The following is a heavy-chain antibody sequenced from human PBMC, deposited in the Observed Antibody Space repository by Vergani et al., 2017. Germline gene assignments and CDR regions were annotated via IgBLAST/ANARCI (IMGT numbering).Heavy chain of an antibody. CDR3: AKVHGSGSGYYGY. J-gene: IGHJ4*02. CDR1: GFTFSSYG. V-gene: IGHV3-33*06. Sequence: QVQLVESGGGVVQPGRSLRLSCAASGFTFSSYGMHWVRQAPGKGLEWVAVIWYDGSNKYYADSVKGRFTISRDNSKNTLYLQMNSLRAEDTAVYYCAKVHGSGSGYYGYWGQGTLVTVSS. CDR2: IWYDGSNK. D-gene: IGHD3-22*01.